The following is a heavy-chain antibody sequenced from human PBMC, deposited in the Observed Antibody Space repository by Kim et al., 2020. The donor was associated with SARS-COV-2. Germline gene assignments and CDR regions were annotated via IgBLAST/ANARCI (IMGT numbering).Heavy chain of an antibody. J-gene: IGHJ6*02. V-gene: IGHV3-74*01. Sequence: SVKGRFTISRDNAKNTLYLQMNSLRAEDTAVYYCASQGEYSYGDVYGMDVWGQGTTVTVSS. D-gene: IGHD5-18*01. CDR3: ASQGEYSYGDVYGMDV.